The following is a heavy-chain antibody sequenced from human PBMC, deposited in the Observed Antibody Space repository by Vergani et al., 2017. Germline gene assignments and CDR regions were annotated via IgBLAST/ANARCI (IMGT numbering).Heavy chain of an antibody. V-gene: IGHV4-38-2*01. D-gene: IGHD1-1*01. CDR2: IYHSGST. CDR1: GYSISSGYY. Sequence: QVQLQASGPGLVKPSETLSLTCAVSGYSISSGYYWGWIRQPPGKGLEWIGSIYHSGSTYYNPSLKSRVTISVDTSKNQFSLKLSSVTAADTAVYYCARHKINWNAFGYWGQGTLVTVSS. J-gene: IGHJ4*02. CDR3: ARHKINWNAFGY.